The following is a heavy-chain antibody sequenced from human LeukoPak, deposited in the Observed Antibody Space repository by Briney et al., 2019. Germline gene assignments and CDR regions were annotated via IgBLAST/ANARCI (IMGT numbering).Heavy chain of an antibody. J-gene: IGHJ3*02. CDR3: ARGTYGGNSGDTFDI. CDR2: INTNTGSP. V-gene: IGHV7-4-1*02. D-gene: IGHD4-23*01. Sequence: ASVKVSCKASGYTFTSYAMHWVRQAPGQGLEWVGWINTNTGSPTYAQGFTGRFVFSLDTSVSTAYLQISSLKAEDTAVYYCARGTYGGNSGDTFDIWGQGTMVTVSS. CDR1: GYTFTSYA.